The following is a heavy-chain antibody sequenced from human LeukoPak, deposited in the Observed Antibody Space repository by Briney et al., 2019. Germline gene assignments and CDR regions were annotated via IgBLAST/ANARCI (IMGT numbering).Heavy chain of an antibody. CDR1: GFTFSSYG. V-gene: IGHV3-33*01. CDR2: IWYDGSNK. D-gene: IGHD3-3*02. CDR3: ASSIKIGLPDAFDI. Sequence: GGSLRLSCAASGFTFSSYGMHWVRRAPGKGLEWVAVIWYDGSNKYYADSVKGRFTISRDNSKNTLYLQMNSLRAEDTAVYYCASSIKIGLPDAFDIWGQGTMVTVSS. J-gene: IGHJ3*02.